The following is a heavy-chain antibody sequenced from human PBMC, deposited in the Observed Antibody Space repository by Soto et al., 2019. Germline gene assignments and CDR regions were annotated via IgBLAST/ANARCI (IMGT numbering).Heavy chain of an antibody. CDR2: ISGSGGST. J-gene: IGHJ4*02. V-gene: IGHV3-23*01. D-gene: IGHD6-13*01. CDR1: GFTFSSYA. Sequence: PGGSLRLSCAASGFTFSSYAMSWVRQAPGKGLEWVSAISGSGGSTYYADSVKGRFTISRDNSKNTLYLQMNSLRAEDTAVYYCAKDPPYDSTGIAAAGDDYWGQGTLVTVSS. CDR3: AKDPPYDSTGIAAAGDDY.